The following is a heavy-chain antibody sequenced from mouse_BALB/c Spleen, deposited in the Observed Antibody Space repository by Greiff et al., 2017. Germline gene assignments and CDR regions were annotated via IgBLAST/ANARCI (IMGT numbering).Heavy chain of an antibody. Sequence: VQLQESGPGLVAPSQSLSITCTVSGFSLTGYGVNWVRQPPGKGLEWLGMIWGDGSTDYNSALKSRLSISKDNSKSQVFLKMNSLQTDDTARYYCARAKYRSHYYAMDYWVKEPQSPSPQ. V-gene: IGHV2-6-7*01. CDR1: GFSLTGYG. D-gene: IGHD2-14*01. CDR3: ARAKYRSHYYAMDY. CDR2: IWGDGST. J-gene: IGHJ4*01.